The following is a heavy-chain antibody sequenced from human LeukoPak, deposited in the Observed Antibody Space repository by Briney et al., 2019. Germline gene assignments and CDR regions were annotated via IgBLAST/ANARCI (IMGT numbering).Heavy chain of an antibody. CDR1: GYSFTSYW. D-gene: IGHD6-19*01. CDR2: IYPGDSDT. V-gene: IGHV5-51*01. J-gene: IGHJ6*03. Sequence: GESLKISCKGSGYSFTSYWIGWVRQMPGKGLEWMGIIYPGDSDTRYSPSFQGQVTISADKSISTAYLQWSSLKASDTAMYYCARLDSSGWPSYYYYYMDVWGKGTTVTISS. CDR3: ARLDSSGWPSYYYYYMDV.